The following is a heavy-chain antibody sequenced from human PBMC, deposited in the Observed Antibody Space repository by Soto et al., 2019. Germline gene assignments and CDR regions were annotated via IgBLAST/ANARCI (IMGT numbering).Heavy chain of an antibody. CDR2: IYYRGST. Sequence: QVQLQESGPGLVKPSETLSLTCTVSGGSINAYYWSWIRQPPGKGLEWIGYIYYRGSTNYNPSLKSRVTISVDTSQNQSSLKLSSISAADTAVYYCARRRTVTNYWYFDLWGRGTLVTVSS. CDR3: ARRRTVTNYWYFDL. D-gene: IGHD4-17*01. CDR1: GGSINAYY. V-gene: IGHV4-59*01. J-gene: IGHJ2*01.